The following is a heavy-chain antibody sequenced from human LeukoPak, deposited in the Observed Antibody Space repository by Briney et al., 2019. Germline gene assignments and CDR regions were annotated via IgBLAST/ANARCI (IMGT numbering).Heavy chain of an antibody. J-gene: IGHJ4*02. D-gene: IGHD2-2*01. CDR3: ATGCVGSPNCQTTGYDH. Sequence: QSGGSLRLSCAASGFTFSIYAMNWVRQAPGKGLEWVSGISDSGRNTYYSDSVKGRFTISRDNSESTVYLQMNSLTAEDTAQYYCATGCVGSPNCQTTGYDHCGQGTLVTVSS. V-gene: IGHV3-23*01. CDR1: GFTFSIYA. CDR2: ISDSGRNT.